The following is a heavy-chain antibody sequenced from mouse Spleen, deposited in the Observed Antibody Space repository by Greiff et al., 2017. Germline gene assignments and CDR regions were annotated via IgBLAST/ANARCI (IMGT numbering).Heavy chain of an antibody. CDR2: ISSGSGTI. CDR1: GFTFSGYG. CDR3: ATIYWYFDV. J-gene: IGHJ1*03. Sequence: EVHLVESGGGLAKPGGSLKLSCAASGFTFSGYGMHWVRQAPEKGLEWVAYISSGSGTIYYADTVKGRFTISRDNAKNTLFLQMTRLRSEDTAMYYCATIYWYFDVWGTGTTATVSS. V-gene: IGHV5-17*01.